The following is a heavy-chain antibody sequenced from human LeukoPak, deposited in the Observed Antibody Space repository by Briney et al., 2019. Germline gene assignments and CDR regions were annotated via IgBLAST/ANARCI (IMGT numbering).Heavy chain of an antibody. D-gene: IGHD3-3*01. V-gene: IGHV1-69*05. CDR1: GGTFSSYA. J-gene: IGHJ4*01. CDR3: ASPTTYDFWSGYYMFDY. Sequence: SVKVSCKASGGTFSSYAISWVRQAPGQGLEWMGGIIPIFGTANYAQKFQGRVTITTDESTSTAYMELSSLRSEDAAVYYCASPTTYDFWSGYYMFDYWGHGTLVTVSS. CDR2: IIPIFGTA.